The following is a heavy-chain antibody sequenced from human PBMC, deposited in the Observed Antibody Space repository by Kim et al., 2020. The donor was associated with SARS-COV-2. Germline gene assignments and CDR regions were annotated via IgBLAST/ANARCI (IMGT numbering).Heavy chain of an antibody. V-gene: IGHV3-21*01. D-gene: IGHD6-13*01. Sequence: YAYSVKSRFTISRDNAKNALYLQTNSLRAEDTAVYYCATAASGTGGPLDYWGPGTLVPVSS. CDR3: ATAASGTGGPLDY. J-gene: IGHJ4*02.